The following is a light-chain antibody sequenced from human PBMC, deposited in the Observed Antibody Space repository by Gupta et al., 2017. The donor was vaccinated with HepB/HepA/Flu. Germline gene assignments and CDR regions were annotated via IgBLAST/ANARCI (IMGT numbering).Light chain of an antibody. CDR3: ATWDDSLSGYV. Sequence: QSVLTQTPSASRTPGQRVTISCSGSSSNIGSNYVYWYQQFPGTAPKLLIYRNNQRPSGVPDRFSGSKSGTSASLAISGLRSDDEADYYCATWDDSLSGYVFGNGTNVTVL. CDR2: RNN. V-gene: IGLV1-47*01. J-gene: IGLJ1*01. CDR1: SSNIGSNY.